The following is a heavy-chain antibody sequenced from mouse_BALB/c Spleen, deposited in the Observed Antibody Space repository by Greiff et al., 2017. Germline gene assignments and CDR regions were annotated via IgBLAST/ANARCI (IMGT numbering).Heavy chain of an antibody. V-gene: IGHV14-3*02. Sequence: EVQLQQSGAELVKPGASVKLSCTASGFNIKDSYMHWVKQRPEQGLEWIGRIDPANGNTKYDPKFQGKATITADTSSNTAYLQLSSLTSEDTAVYYCARREVYYGNYIYAMDYWGQGTSVTVSS. CDR1: GFNIKDSY. D-gene: IGHD2-1*01. CDR2: IDPANGNT. J-gene: IGHJ4*01. CDR3: ARREVYYGNYIYAMDY.